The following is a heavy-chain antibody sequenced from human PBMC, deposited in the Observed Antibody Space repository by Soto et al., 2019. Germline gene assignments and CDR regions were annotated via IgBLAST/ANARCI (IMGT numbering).Heavy chain of an antibody. CDR1: GGSFSMTTYY. CDR3: VSQVPGIANYFDY. D-gene: IGHD2-21*01. J-gene: IGHJ4*02. CDR2: VYYTGIT. Sequence: SETLSLTCPVSGGSFSMTTYYWGWIRQPPGKGLEWIGSVYYTGITYSNPSLRSRLTISIDTSMQQFSLKLSSVTAADTAVYYCVSQVPGIANYFDYWGQGALVTVSS. V-gene: IGHV4-39*01.